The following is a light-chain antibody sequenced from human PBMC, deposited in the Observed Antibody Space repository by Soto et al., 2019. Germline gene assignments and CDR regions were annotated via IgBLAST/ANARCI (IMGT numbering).Light chain of an antibody. Sequence: EIVLTHSPAPLSVSPGERATLSFRASQIVRGSSLAFYQQKPGQAPRLLIYGVSSSATGIPSRFSGGGSGTDFTLNVGRLEPEYFAVYSGQQYGKSPQTFGRGTKVDI. J-gene: IGKJ1*01. CDR2: GVS. V-gene: IGKV3-20*01. CDR1: QIVRGSS. CDR3: QQYGKSPQT.